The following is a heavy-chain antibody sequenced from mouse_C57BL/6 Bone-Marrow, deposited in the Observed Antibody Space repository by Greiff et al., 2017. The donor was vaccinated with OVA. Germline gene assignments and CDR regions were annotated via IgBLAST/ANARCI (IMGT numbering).Heavy chain of an antibody. CDR2: INPNNGGT. CDR1: GYTFTDYY. D-gene: IGHD1-1*02. J-gene: IGHJ3*01. Sequence: VQLQQSGPELVKPGASVKISCKASGYTFTDYYMNWVKQSHGKSLEWIGDINPNNGGTSYNQKFKGKATLTVDKSSSTAYMELRSLTSEDSAVYYCARGVAVAYWGQGTLVTVSA. V-gene: IGHV1-26*01. CDR3: ARGVAVAY.